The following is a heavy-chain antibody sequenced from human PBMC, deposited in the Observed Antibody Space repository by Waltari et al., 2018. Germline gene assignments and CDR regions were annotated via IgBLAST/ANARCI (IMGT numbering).Heavy chain of an antibody. V-gene: IGHV3-74*01. CDR2: INSDGSTT. D-gene: IGHD3-10*01. CDR1: GFTFSSSW. J-gene: IGHJ2*01. CDR3: ARAQLTMARNLDL. Sequence: EVQLVESGGGLVQPGGSLGLSCVTSGFTFSSSWLHWVRQVPGKGLVWVSRINSDGSTTSYADSVKGRFTISRDNAKNTLYLQMNSLRADDTSVYYCARAQLTMARNLDLWGCGTLVTVSS.